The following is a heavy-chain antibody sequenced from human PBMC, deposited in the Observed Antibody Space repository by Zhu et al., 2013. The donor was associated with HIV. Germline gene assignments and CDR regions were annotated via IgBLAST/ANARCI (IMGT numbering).Heavy chain of an antibody. V-gene: IGHV4-30-4*01. D-gene: IGHD3-22*01. J-gene: IGHJ5*02. Sequence: QVQLQESGPGLVKPSGTLSLTCTVSGGSISSGDYYWSWIRQPPGKGLEWIGYIYYSGSTYYNPSLKSRVTISVDTSKNQFSLKLSSVTAADTAVYYCARELDYYDSSGYYVRWFDPWGQGTLVTVSS. CDR2: IYYSGST. CDR1: GGSISSGDYY. CDR3: ARELDYYDSSGYYVRWFDP.